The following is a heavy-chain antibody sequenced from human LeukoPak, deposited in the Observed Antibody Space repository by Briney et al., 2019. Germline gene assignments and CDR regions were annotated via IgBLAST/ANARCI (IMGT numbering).Heavy chain of an antibody. Sequence: ASVKVSCKASGYTFTSYGISWVRQAPGQGLEWMGWISAYNGNTNYAQKLQGRVTMTTDTSTSTAYMELRSLRSDDTAVYYCARAFGVVIEDFYYYYGMDVWGQGTTVTVSS. D-gene: IGHD3-3*01. CDR2: ISAYNGNT. J-gene: IGHJ6*02. V-gene: IGHV1-18*01. CDR1: GYTFTSYG. CDR3: ARAFGVVIEDFYYYYGMDV.